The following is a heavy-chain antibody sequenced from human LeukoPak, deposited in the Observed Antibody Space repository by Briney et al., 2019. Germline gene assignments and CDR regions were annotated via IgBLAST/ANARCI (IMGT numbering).Heavy chain of an antibody. J-gene: IGHJ5*02. V-gene: IGHV3-30*02. D-gene: IGHD3-22*01. CDR3: AKDLDGLGNYPKIVVVITPTEFDP. CDR1: GFTFSSYG. CDR2: IRYDGSNK. Sequence: GGSLRLSCAASGFTFSSYGMHWVRQAPGKGLEWVAFIRYDGSNKYYADSVKGRFTISRDNSKNTLYLQMNSLRAEDTAVYYCAKDLDGLGNYPKIVVVITPTEFDPWGQGTLVTVSS.